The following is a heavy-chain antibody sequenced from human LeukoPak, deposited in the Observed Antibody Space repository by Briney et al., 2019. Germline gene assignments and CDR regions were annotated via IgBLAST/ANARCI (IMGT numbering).Heavy chain of an antibody. J-gene: IGHJ3*02. D-gene: IGHD3-22*01. CDR2: IIPIFGTA. Sequence: ASVKVSCKASGYTFTSYAISWVRQAPGQGLEWMGGIIPIFGTANYAQKFQGRVTITADESTSTAYMELSSLRSEDTAMYYCARGDSSGYWVAFDIWGQGTMVTVSS. V-gene: IGHV1-69*13. CDR3: ARGDSSGYWVAFDI. CDR1: GYTFTSYA.